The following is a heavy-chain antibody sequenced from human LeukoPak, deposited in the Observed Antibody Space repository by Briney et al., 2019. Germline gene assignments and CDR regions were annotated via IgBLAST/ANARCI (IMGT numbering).Heavy chain of an antibody. CDR2: VNPNSGDT. V-gene: IGHV1-2*02. D-gene: IGHD3-10*01. J-gene: IGHJ4*02. CDR3: ARVLLWFGEFPDY. CDR1: GYTFTGYY. Sequence: ASVKVSCKASGYTFTGYYLHWVRQAPGQGLEWMGCVNPNSGDTNYAQKFQGSVTVTRDTSISTVYMELSRLRSDDTAVYYCARVLLWFGEFPDYWGQGTLVTVSS.